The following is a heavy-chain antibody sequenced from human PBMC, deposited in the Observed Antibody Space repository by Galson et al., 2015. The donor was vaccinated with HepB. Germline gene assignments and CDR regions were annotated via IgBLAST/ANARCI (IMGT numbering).Heavy chain of an antibody. V-gene: IGHV3-74*03. D-gene: IGHD2-8*02. Sequence: SLRLSCAASGFTFNNYWMHWVRQAPGKGLVWVSRIISSGSSTTYADSVKGRFTISRDNAKNTLYLQMNSLRAEDTAVYYCARDHRGCGGGVCYHYYYGMDVWGQGTTVTVSS. CDR1: GFTFNNYW. CDR2: IISSGSST. CDR3: ARDHRGCGGGVCYHYYYGMDV. J-gene: IGHJ6*02.